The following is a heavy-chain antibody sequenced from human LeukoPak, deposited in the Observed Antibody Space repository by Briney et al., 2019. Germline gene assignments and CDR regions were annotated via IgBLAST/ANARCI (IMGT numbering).Heavy chain of an antibody. CDR1: GGSLSSYA. CDR2: IVPIFGTA. V-gene: IGHV1-69*13. J-gene: IGHJ4*02. Sequence: SVKVSCKASGGSLSSYAINWVRQAPGQGLEWMGGIVPIFGTANYAQKFQGRFTITADESTSTAYMELSSLRSEDTAVYYCARVRETYSSGWSAIDYWGQGTLVTVSS. D-gene: IGHD6-19*01. CDR3: ARVRETYSSGWSAIDY.